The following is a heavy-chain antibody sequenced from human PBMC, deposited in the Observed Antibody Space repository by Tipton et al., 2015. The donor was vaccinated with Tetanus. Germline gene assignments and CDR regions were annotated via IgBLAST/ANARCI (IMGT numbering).Heavy chain of an antibody. D-gene: IGHD5-18*01. CDR3: ARLRYSYGSQADP. J-gene: IGHJ5*02. Sequence: TLSLTCTVSGGSISSSSYYWGWIRQPPGKGLEWIGSIYYSGITYYNPSLKSRVTISVDTSKNQFSLKLSSVTAADTAVYYCARLRYSYGSQADPWGQGTLVTVSS. CDR1: GGSISSSSYY. V-gene: IGHV4-39*01. CDR2: IYYSGIT.